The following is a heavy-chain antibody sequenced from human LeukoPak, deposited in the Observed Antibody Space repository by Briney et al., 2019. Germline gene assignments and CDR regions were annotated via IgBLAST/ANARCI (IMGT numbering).Heavy chain of an antibody. CDR1: GGSISSYY. Sequence: SETLSLTCTVSGGSISSYYWSWIRQPPGKGLEWIGSIYYSGSTYYNPSLKSRVTISVDTSKNQFSLKLSSVTAADTAVYYCARDGLEYPGFDPWGQGTLVTVSS. CDR2: IYYSGST. CDR3: ARDGLEYPGFDP. J-gene: IGHJ5*02. V-gene: IGHV4-59*12. D-gene: IGHD2-2*01.